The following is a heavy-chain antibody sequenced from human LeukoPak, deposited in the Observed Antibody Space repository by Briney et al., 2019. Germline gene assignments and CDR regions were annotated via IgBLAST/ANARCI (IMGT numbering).Heavy chain of an antibody. Sequence: GGSLRLSCAASRFTFSSYGLHWVRQAPGKGLEWVAIISSDGSNKYYADSVKGRFTISRDNSKNTLYLQMNSLRAEDTAVYYCAKDIGLCSGGSCYTFDYWGQGTLVTVSS. V-gene: IGHV3-30*18. CDR2: ISSDGSNK. J-gene: IGHJ4*02. D-gene: IGHD2-15*01. CDR3: AKDIGLCSGGSCYTFDY. CDR1: RFTFSSYG.